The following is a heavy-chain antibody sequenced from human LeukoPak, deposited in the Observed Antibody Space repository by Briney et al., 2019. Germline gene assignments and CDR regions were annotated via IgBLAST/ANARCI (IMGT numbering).Heavy chain of an antibody. V-gene: IGHV3-23*01. D-gene: IGHD3-22*01. CDR1: GFTFTSYA. J-gene: IGHJ6*02. CDR3: ARVPQGDSSGYYTRFYGMDV. CDR2: ISTSGDTT. Sequence: GGSLRLPCAASGFTFTSYAMSWVRQAPGKGLEWVSAISTSGDTTYDKDSVKGRFTISRDNSKNTLYLQMNSLRAEDTAVYYCARVPQGDSSGYYTRFYGMDVWGQGTTVTVSS.